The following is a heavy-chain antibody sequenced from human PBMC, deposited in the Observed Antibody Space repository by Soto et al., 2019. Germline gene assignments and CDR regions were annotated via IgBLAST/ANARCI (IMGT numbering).Heavy chain of an antibody. CDR3: AREYSGNSPWFDP. Sequence: QVQLVQSGAEVKKPGASVKVSCKASGYTFPSYDINWVRQATGQGLEWMGWMNPNRGNTGYAQKFQGRATMTRNSSISTAYMELSSLRSEDAAVYYCAREYSGNSPWFDPWGQRSLVTVSS. CDR1: GYTFPSYD. J-gene: IGHJ5*02. CDR2: MNPNRGNT. D-gene: IGHD4-4*01. V-gene: IGHV1-8*01.